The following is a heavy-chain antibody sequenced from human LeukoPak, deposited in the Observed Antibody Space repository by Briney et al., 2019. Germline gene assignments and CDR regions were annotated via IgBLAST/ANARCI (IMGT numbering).Heavy chain of an antibody. Sequence: SETLSLTCTVSGYSISSGYYWGWIRQPPGKGLEWIGSIYHSGSTYYNPSLKSRVTISVDTSKNQFSLRLSSVTAADTAVYYCAVLDTAMVDYWGQGTLVTVSS. CDR2: IYHSGST. CDR3: AVLDTAMVDY. D-gene: IGHD5-18*01. CDR1: GYSISSGYY. J-gene: IGHJ4*02. V-gene: IGHV4-38-2*02.